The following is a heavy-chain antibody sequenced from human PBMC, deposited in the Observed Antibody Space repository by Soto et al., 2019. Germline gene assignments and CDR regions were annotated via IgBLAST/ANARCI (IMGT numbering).Heavy chain of an antibody. Sequence: SVKVSCKASGCTFSSYAISWVRQAPGQGLEWMGGIIPIFGTANYAQKFQGRVTITADESTSTAYMELSSLRSEDTAVYYCARRYYDSSGYYFAFDIWGQGTMVTVSS. J-gene: IGHJ3*02. D-gene: IGHD3-22*01. CDR2: IIPIFGTA. V-gene: IGHV1-69*13. CDR3: ARRYYDSSGYYFAFDI. CDR1: GCTFSSYA.